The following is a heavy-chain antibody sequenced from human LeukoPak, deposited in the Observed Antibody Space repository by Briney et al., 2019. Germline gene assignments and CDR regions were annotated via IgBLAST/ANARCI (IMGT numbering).Heavy chain of an antibody. CDR2: INPSGGST. Sequence: ASVKVSCKASGYTFTSYYMHWVRQAPGQGLEWMGIINPSGGSTSYAQKFQGRVTMTRDTSTSTVYMELRSLRSDDTAVYYCARDVTPDDAFDIWGQGTMVTVSS. CDR3: ARDVTPDDAFDI. D-gene: IGHD2-21*02. J-gene: IGHJ3*02. CDR1: GYTFTSYY. V-gene: IGHV1-46*01.